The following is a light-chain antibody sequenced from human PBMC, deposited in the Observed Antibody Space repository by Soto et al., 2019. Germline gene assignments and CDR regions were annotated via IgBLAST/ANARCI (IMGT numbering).Light chain of an antibody. V-gene: IGKV1-6*01. Sequence: IQMTQSPSSLSASVGDRVTITCRASQSISSYLGWYQQKPGKAPKLLIYATSSLQSGVPSRFSGSGSGTDFSLSIRSLQPEDSATYYCLHDYNYPRTFGQGTKV. CDR3: LHDYNYPRT. J-gene: IGKJ1*01. CDR2: ATS. CDR1: QSISSY.